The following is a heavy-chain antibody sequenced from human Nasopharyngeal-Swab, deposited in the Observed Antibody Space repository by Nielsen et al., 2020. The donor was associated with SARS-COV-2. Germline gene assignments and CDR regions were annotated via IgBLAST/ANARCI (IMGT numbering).Heavy chain of an antibody. CDR3: ARVGRYYYDSSGYQREVGFDY. D-gene: IGHD3-22*01. Sequence: ASVKVSCKVSGYTLTELSMHWVRQAPGKGLEWRGGFDPEDGETIYAQKFQGRVTMTEDTSTDTAYMELSSLRSEDTAVYYCARVGRYYYDSSGYQREVGFDYWGQGTLVTVSS. CDR2: FDPEDGET. CDR1: GYTLTELS. J-gene: IGHJ4*02. V-gene: IGHV1-24*01.